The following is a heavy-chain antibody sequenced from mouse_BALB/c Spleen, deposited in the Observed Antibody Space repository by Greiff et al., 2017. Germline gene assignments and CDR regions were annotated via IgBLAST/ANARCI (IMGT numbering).Heavy chain of an antibody. CDR3: AKASSPSYDYWFAY. J-gene: IGHJ3*01. D-gene: IGHD2-4*01. CDR2: IFPGDGST. Sequence: VQLQQSGAELVKPGASVKLSCKASGYTFTSYDINWVRQRPEQGLEWIGWIFPGDGSTKYNEKFKGKATLTTDKSSSTAYMQLSRLTSEDSAVYFCAKASSPSYDYWFAYWGQGTLVTVSA. CDR1: GYTFTSYD. V-gene: IGHV1S56*01.